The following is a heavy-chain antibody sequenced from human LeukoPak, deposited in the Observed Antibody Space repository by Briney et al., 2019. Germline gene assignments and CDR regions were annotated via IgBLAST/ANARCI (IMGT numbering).Heavy chain of an antibody. D-gene: IGHD4-17*01. CDR2: ISGRSGSS. Sequence: GGSLRLSCAASGFTYSSYAMTWVRQSPGKGLEWVSAISGRSGSSYSADSVKGRFTISRDNSKNTLYLQMNSLKTEDTAVYYCAKGHDYGDYAIYYFDSWGQGTLVTVSS. V-gene: IGHV3-23*01. J-gene: IGHJ4*02. CDR3: AKGHDYGDYAIYYFDS. CDR1: GFTYSSYA.